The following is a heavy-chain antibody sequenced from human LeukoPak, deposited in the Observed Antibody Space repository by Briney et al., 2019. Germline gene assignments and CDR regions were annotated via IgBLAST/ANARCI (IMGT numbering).Heavy chain of an antibody. Sequence: GGSLRLSCAASGFTFSSYAMSWVRQAPGKGLEWVSVISGSGGNTYYADSVKGRFTISRDNSKNTLYLNMNSLRAGDTAAYYCAKEYSSGWGDFDYWGQGTLVTVSS. CDR3: AKEYSSGWGDFDY. V-gene: IGHV3-23*01. D-gene: IGHD6-19*01. CDR1: GFTFSSYA. J-gene: IGHJ4*02. CDR2: ISGSGGNT.